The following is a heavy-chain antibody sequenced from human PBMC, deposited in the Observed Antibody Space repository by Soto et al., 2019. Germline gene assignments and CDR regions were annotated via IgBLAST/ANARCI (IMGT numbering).Heavy chain of an antibody. Sequence: QVQLQESGPGLVKPSQTLSLSCTVCGGSISSGDYYWSWIRQPPGKGLEWIGYIYYSGSTYYNPSLKSRVNISVDTSKNQFSLKLSSVTAADTAVYYCARGYQSDYGDSNWFDPWGQGTLVTVSS. CDR3: ARGYQSDYGDSNWFDP. V-gene: IGHV4-30-4*01. J-gene: IGHJ5*02. CDR1: GGSISSGDYY. CDR2: IYYSGST. D-gene: IGHD4-17*01.